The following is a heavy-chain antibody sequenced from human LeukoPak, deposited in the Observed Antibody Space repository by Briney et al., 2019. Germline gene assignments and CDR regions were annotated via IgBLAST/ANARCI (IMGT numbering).Heavy chain of an antibody. CDR1: GYTFTSYG. J-gene: IGHJ4*02. CDR2: ISAYNGNT. V-gene: IGHV1-18*01. D-gene: IGHD3-22*01. Sequence: ASVKVSCKASGYTFTSYGISWVRQAPGQGLEWMGWISAYNGNTNYAQKLQGRVTMTTDTSTSTAYMELRSLRSEDTAVYYCAREIHKYYYDSSGYSMYYFDYWGQGTLVTVSS. CDR3: AREIHKYYYDSSGYSMYYFDY.